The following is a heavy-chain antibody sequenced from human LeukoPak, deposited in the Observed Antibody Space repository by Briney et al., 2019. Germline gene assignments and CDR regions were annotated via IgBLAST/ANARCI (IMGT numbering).Heavy chain of an antibody. D-gene: IGHD6-19*01. Sequence: TGGSLRLSCAVSGFTFSNYAMSWVRQAPGKGLEWVSVISGSGDSTYYADSVKGRFTISRDNSKKTLYLQMNSLRAEDTAVYYCARGGTVADPFDYWGQGTLVTVSS. CDR3: ARGGTVADPFDY. J-gene: IGHJ4*02. CDR1: GFTFSNYA. CDR2: ISGSGDST. V-gene: IGHV3-23*01.